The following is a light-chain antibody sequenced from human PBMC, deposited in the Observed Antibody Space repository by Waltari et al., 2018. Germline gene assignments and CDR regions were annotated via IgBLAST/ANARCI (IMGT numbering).Light chain of an antibody. CDR3: MQALQAPPT. Sequence: DIVMTQSPLSLPVTPGEPASISCRSSQSLLHSNGYNYLDWYLQKPGQSPQLLTYLGSNRGCGVPDRFSGSGSGTDFTLKISRVEAEDVGVYYCMQALQAPPTFGGGTKVEIK. J-gene: IGKJ4*01. CDR2: LGS. CDR1: QSLLHSNGYNY. V-gene: IGKV2-28*01.